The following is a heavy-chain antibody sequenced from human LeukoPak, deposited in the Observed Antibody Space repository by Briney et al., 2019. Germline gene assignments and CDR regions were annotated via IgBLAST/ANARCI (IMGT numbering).Heavy chain of an antibody. CDR1: GFTFSGYW. Sequence: GGSLRLSCAASGFTFSGYWMHWVRQAPGKGLAWGSVIRSDGSITTYADSVKGRFTISRDTAKNTLYLQMNSLRAEDTAVYYCASDGRSGNFDKWGQGTLVSVSS. J-gene: IGHJ4*02. D-gene: IGHD1-26*01. CDR3: ASDGRSGNFDK. V-gene: IGHV3-74*01. CDR2: IRSDGSIT.